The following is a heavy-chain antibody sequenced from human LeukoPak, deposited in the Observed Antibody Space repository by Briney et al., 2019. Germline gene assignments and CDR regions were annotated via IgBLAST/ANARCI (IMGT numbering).Heavy chain of an antibody. CDR2: IIPIFGSA. CDR3: ATEYGSGSYYKRGWFDP. D-gene: IGHD3-10*01. CDR1: GGTFSSYA. V-gene: IGHV1-69*05. J-gene: IGHJ5*02. Sequence: SVKVSCKASGGTFSSYAISWVRQAPGQGLEWMGGIIPIFGSANYAQKFQGRVTITTDESTSTAYMELSSLRSEDTAVYYCATEYGSGSYYKRGWFDPWGQGTLVTVSS.